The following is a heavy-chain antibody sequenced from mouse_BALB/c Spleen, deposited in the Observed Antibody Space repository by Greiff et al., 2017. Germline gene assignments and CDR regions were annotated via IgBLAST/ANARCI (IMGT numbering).Heavy chain of an antibody. D-gene: IGHD2-3*01. CDR1: GYNFTSYW. CDR2: IYPGSGST. Sequence: VQLQQPGAELVKPGTSVKLSCKASGYNFTSYWINWVKLRPGQGLEWIGDIYPGSGSTNYNEKIKSKATLTVDTSSSTAYMQLSSLASEDSALYYCARDGYFGYWGQGTTLTVSS. V-gene: IGHV1-55*01. CDR3: ARDGYFGY. J-gene: IGHJ2*01.